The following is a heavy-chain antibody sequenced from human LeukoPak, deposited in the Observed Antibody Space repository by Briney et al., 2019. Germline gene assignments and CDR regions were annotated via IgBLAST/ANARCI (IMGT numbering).Heavy chain of an antibody. CDR2: ISSSGSTI. CDR1: GFTFSSYE. CDR3: ARGYGSGSSHIDY. D-gene: IGHD3-10*01. V-gene: IGHV3-48*03. J-gene: IGHJ4*02. Sequence: GWSLRLSCAASGFTFSSYEMNWVRQASGKGLEWVSYISSSGSTIYYADSVKGRFTISRDNAKNSLYLQMNSLRAEDTAVYYCARGYGSGSSHIDYWGQGTLVTVSS.